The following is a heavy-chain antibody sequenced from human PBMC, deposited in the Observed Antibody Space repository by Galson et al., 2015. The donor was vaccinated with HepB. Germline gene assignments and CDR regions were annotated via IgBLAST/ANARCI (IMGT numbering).Heavy chain of an antibody. CDR3: ARVNYDSSAYYYPALYYFDY. CDR1: GYTFRSNG. D-gene: IGHD3-22*01. V-gene: IGHV1-18*01. J-gene: IGHJ4*02. Sequence: SVKVSCKASGYTFRSNGIPWVRQAPGQGLEWMGWINNYNGNTNYAQKLQGRVTMTTDASTNTGYMELRSLRSDDAAVYFCARVNYDSSAYYYPALYYFDYWGQGTLVTVSS. CDR2: INNYNGNT.